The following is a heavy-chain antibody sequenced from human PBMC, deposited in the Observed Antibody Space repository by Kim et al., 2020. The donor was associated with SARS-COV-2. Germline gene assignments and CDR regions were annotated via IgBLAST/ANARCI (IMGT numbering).Heavy chain of an antibody. D-gene: IGHD3-16*02. Sequence: SETLSLTCAVYGGSFSGYYWSWIRQPPGKGLEWIGEINHSGSTNYNPSLKSRVTISVDTSKNQFSLKLSSVTAADTAVYYCARGGRMDYDYVWGSYRRPPKMVFDYWGQGTLVTVSS. CDR2: INHSGST. V-gene: IGHV4-34*01. CDR1: GGSFSGYY. J-gene: IGHJ4*02. CDR3: ARGGRMDYDYVWGSYRRPPKMVFDY.